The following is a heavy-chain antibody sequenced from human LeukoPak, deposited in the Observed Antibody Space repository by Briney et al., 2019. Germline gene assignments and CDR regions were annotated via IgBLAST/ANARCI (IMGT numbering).Heavy chain of an antibody. CDR1: GFTFSSYE. Sequence: GGSLRLSCAASGFTFSSYEMNWVRQAPGKGLEWVSYISSSGSTIYYADSVKGRFTISRDNAKNSLYLQMNSLRAEDTAVYYCARDPAYYDILTGYYNYGMDVWGKGTTVAVSS. J-gene: IGHJ6*04. V-gene: IGHV3-48*03. D-gene: IGHD3-9*01. CDR2: ISSSGSTI. CDR3: ARDPAYYDILTGYYNYGMDV.